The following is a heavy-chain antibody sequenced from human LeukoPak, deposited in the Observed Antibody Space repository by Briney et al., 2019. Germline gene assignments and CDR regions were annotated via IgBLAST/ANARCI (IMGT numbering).Heavy chain of an antibody. V-gene: IGHV3-7*01. CDR2: IKGDGSET. CDR1: GFTFGTSW. CDR3: AKSLDY. J-gene: IGHJ4*02. Sequence: GGSLRLPCAASGFTFGTSWMDWVRQAPGKGLEWVANIKGDGSETNYGDSTKGRFTIFRDNARNSLYLHMHSLRVEDTAIYYCAKSLDYWGQGTLVTVSS.